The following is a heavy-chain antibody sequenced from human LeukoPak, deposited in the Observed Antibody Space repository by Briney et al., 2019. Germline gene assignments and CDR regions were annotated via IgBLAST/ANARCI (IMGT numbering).Heavy chain of an antibody. D-gene: IGHD2-15*01. Sequence: PSETLSLTCTVSGGSISSSSYYWGWIRQPPGKGLEWIGSIYYSGSTYYNPSLKSRVTISVDTSKNQFSLKLSSVTAADTAVYYCARHEIVVVVAEFDYWGQGTLVTVSS. CDR3: ARHEIVVVVAEFDY. CDR1: GGSISSSSYY. V-gene: IGHV4-39*01. J-gene: IGHJ4*02. CDR2: IYYSGST.